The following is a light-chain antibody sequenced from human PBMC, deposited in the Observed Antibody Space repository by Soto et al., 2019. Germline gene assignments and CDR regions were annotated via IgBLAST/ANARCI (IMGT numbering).Light chain of an antibody. CDR1: QDISNY. CDR3: QQYDNLPRT. Sequence: DIQMTQSPSSLSASVGDRVTITCQASQDISNYLNWYQQKPGKAPKLLIYDASKLETGVPSRFICSGSGTDFTFTISSLQPEDIATYYCQQYDNLPRTFGPGTKVDIK. CDR2: DAS. V-gene: IGKV1-33*01. J-gene: IGKJ3*01.